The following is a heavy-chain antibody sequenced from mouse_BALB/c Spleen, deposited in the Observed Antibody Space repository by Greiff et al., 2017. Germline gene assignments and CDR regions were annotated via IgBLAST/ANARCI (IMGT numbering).Heavy chain of an antibody. CDR2: INPNNGGT. CDR3: ARWTGTGDYYAMDY. Sequence: EVQLQQSGPELVKPGASVKIPCKASGYTFTDYNMDWVKQSHGKSLEWIGDINPNNGGTIYNQKFKGKATLTVDKSSSTAYMELRSLTSEDTAVYYCARWTGTGDYYAMDYWGQGTSVTVSS. J-gene: IGHJ4*01. CDR1: GYTFTDYN. D-gene: IGHD4-1*01. V-gene: IGHV1-18*01.